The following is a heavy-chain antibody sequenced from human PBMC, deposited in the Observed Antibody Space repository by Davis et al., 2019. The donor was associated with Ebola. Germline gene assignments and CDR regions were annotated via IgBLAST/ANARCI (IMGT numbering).Heavy chain of an antibody. CDR1: GYRFTSYW. CDR2: IYPGDSDT. J-gene: IGHJ4*02. Sequence: WESPTISRKGSGYRFTSYWIGWVRQMPGKGLEWMGIIYPGDSDTRYSPSFQGQVTISADKSISTAYLQWSSLKASDTAMYYCARLLAARPDWGQGTLVTVSS. CDR3: ARLLAARPD. D-gene: IGHD6-6*01. V-gene: IGHV5-51*01.